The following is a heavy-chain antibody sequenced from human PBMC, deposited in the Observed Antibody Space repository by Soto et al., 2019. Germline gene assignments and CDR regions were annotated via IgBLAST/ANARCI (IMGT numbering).Heavy chain of an antibody. CDR3: ARDRLSGGVLRFLEWQHLDY. CDR2: ISAYNGNT. J-gene: IGHJ4*02. CDR1: GYTFINYG. D-gene: IGHD3-3*01. V-gene: IGHV1-18*04. Sequence: ASVKVCCKASGYTFINYGISWVRQAPGQGLEWMGWISAYNGNTHSAQKLQGRVTMTTDTSTTTAYMELRSLRSDDTAVYYCARDRLSGGVLRFLEWQHLDYWGQGTLVTVSS.